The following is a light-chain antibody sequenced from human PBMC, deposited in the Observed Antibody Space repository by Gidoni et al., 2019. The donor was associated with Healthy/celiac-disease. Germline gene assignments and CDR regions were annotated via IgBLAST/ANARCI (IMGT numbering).Light chain of an antibody. CDR2: TAS. CDR3: QQYNTVSGAT. Sequence: DIQMTQSPSTLSASVGDRVTITCRASQSISSWLAWYQQKPGKAPKLLIYTASSLESGVPSRFSGSGSGTEFTLTISSLQPDDFATYYCQQYNTVSGATFGQGTKLEIK. J-gene: IGKJ2*01. CDR1: QSISSW. V-gene: IGKV1-5*03.